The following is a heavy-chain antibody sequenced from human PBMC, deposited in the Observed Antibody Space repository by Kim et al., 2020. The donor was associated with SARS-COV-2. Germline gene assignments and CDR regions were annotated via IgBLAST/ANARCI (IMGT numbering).Heavy chain of an antibody. J-gene: IGHJ6*02. CDR1: GFTFSSYG. CDR2: ISYDGSNK. Sequence: GGSLRLSCAASGFTFSSYGMHWVRQAPGKGLEWVAVISYDGSNKYYADSVKGRFTISRDNSKNTLYLQMNSLRAEDTAVYYCAKELPPGYSSGWSYYYYGMEVWGQGTTVTVSS. CDR3: AKELPPGYSSGWSYYYYGMEV. D-gene: IGHD6-19*01. V-gene: IGHV3-30*18.